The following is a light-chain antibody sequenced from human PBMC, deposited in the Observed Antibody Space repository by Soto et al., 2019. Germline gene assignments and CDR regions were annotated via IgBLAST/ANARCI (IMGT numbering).Light chain of an antibody. CDR3: QQYSNWPT. CDR2: GVS. Sequence: EIVMTQSPATLSLSPGERATLSCRASERLSSNLAWYQQKPGQAPRLLIYGVSTRATGIAARFSGSGSGREFTLTISSLQSEDSALYYCQQYSNWPTFGQGTRLEIK. CDR1: ERLSSN. V-gene: IGKV3-15*01. J-gene: IGKJ5*01.